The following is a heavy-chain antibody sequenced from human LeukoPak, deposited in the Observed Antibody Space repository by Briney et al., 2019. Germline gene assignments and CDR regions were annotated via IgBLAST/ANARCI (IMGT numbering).Heavy chain of an antibody. J-gene: IGHJ4*02. V-gene: IGHV3-23*01. Sequence: GGSLRLSCAASGFTFSSYAMNWVRQAPGKGLEWVSGISGSGGNTYYADSVKGRFTISRDNSMNTLYLQMNSLRAEDTAVYYCAKECSGSYYSFDYWGQGTLVTVSS. CDR2: ISGSGGNT. CDR3: AKECSGSYYSFDY. D-gene: IGHD1-26*01. CDR1: GFTFSSYA.